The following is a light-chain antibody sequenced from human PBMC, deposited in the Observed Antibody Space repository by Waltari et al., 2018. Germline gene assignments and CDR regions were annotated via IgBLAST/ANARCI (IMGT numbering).Light chain of an antibody. CDR2: WAS. J-gene: IGKJ5*01. CDR3: QQYYSTPPT. V-gene: IGKV4-1*01. CDR1: QSLLYRSNNKNY. Sequence: DIVMTQSPDSLAVSLGERATINCKSSQSLLYRSNNKNYLAWYQQKPGQPPRLLIYWASTRESGVPDRFSGRGSGTDFTLTISSLQAEDVAVYYCQQYYSTPPTFGQGTRLEIK.